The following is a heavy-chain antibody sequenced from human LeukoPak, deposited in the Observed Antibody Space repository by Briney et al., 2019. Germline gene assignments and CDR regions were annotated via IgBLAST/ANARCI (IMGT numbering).Heavy chain of an antibody. J-gene: IGHJ6*03. D-gene: IGHD2-21*02. V-gene: IGHV4-30-4*01. CDR2: IYYSGCT. CDR1: GGSISSGGYY. CDR3: ARRGKLVTNYYYYYYMDV. Sequence: PSETLSLTCTVSGGSISSGGYYWSWIRQPPGKGLEWIGYIYYSGCTYYNPSLKSRVTISVDTSKNQFSLKLSSVTAADTAVYYCARRGKLVTNYYYYYYMDVWGKGTTVTVSS.